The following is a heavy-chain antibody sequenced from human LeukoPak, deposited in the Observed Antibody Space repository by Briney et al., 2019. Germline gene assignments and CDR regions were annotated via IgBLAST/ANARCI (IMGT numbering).Heavy chain of an antibody. J-gene: IGHJ4*02. CDR1: GFTFGDYA. V-gene: IGHV3-49*03. CDR2: IRSKAYGGTT. Sequence: GGSLRLSCTASGFTFGDYAMSWFRQAPGKGLEWVGFIRSKAYGGTTEYAASVKGRFTISRDDSKSIAYLQMNSLKTEDTAVYYCTMGITGTTAGYWGQGTLVTVSS. CDR3: TMGITGTTAGY. D-gene: IGHD1-7*01.